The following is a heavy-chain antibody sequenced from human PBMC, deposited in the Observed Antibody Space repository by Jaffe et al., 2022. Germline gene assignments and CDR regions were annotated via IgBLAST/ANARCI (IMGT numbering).Heavy chain of an antibody. Sequence: QVQLQESGPGLVKPSETLSLTCTVSGGSISSYYWSWIRQPPGKGLEWIGYIYYSGSTNYNPSLKSRVTISVDTSKNQFSLKLSSVTAADTAVYYCARAGRGYCSSTSCPTNLYYYYYYMDVWGKGTTVTVSS. CDR3: ARAGRGYCSSTSCPTNLYYYYYYMDV. CDR2: IYYSGST. CDR1: GGSISSYY. V-gene: IGHV4-59*01. D-gene: IGHD2-2*01. J-gene: IGHJ6*03.